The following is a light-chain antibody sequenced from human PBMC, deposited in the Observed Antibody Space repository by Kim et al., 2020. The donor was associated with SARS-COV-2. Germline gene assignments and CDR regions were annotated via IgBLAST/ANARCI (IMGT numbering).Light chain of an antibody. V-gene: IGLV6-57*03. CDR3: QSYDSSNQV. CDR2: EDN. J-gene: IGLJ2*01. CDR1: RGSIASNY. Sequence: GRKITTACTRSRGSIASNYVQWYQQRPGSAPTTVIYEDNQRPSGVPDRFSGSIDSSSNSASLTISGLKTEDEADYYCQSYDSSNQVFGGGTQLTVL.